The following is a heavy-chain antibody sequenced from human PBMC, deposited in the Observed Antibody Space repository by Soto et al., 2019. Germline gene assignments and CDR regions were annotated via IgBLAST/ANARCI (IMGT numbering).Heavy chain of an antibody. Sequence: EVQVVESGGGLVQPGGSLRLSCAASGFTFGTYWMTWVRQAPGKGLEWVANIKQDGSEKYYVDSVKGRFTISRDNAKDSLYLQMNSLRAEDTAVYYCARNGPSSYSSSVDYWGQGSLITVSS. V-gene: IGHV3-7*01. D-gene: IGHD2-2*01. CDR1: GFTFGTYW. CDR2: IKQDGSEK. CDR3: ARNGPSSYSSSVDY. J-gene: IGHJ4*02.